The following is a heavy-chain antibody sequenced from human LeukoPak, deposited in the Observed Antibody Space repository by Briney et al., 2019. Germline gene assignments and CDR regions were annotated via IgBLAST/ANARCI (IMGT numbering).Heavy chain of an antibody. CDR1: GGSISSGGYY. CDR3: ARASGLEWLFDAFDI. V-gene: IGHV4-31*03. Sequence: SQTLSLTCTVSGGSISSGGYYWSWIRQHPGKGLEWIGYIYYSGSTYYNPSLKSRVTISVDTSKNQFSLKLGSVTAADTAVYYCARASGLEWLFDAFDIWGQGTMVTVSS. J-gene: IGHJ3*02. CDR2: IYYSGST. D-gene: IGHD3-3*01.